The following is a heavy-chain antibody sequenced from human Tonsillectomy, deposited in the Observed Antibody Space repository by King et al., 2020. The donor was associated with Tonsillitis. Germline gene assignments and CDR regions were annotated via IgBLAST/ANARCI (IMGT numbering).Heavy chain of an antibody. D-gene: IGHD6-13*01. CDR1: GFTFDDYG. V-gene: IGHV3-9*01. J-gene: IGHJ4*02. CDR2: INWNSCKI. Sequence: VQLVESGGGLVQPGRSLRLSCAASGFTFDDYGMHWVRQAPGKGLEWGSGINWNSCKIDYADSVKGRFTISRDNAKNSLYLQMNSLGAEDTALYYCAKDMKGSSFGYFDHWGQGTLVTVSS. CDR3: AKDMKGSSFGYFDH.